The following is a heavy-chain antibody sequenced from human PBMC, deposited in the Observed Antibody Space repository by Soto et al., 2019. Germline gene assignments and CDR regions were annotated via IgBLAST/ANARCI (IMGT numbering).Heavy chain of an antibody. CDR1: GGTFSSYA. CDR2: IIPIFGTA. Sequence: QVQLVQSGAEVKKPGSSVKVSCKASGGTFSSYAISWVRQAPGQGLEWMGGIIPIFGTANYAQKFQGRVTITADESTSTAYMELSSLRSEDKAVYYCAREPYYDILTGYYNDYWGQGTLVTVSS. J-gene: IGHJ4*02. V-gene: IGHV1-69*01. CDR3: AREPYYDILTGYYNDY. D-gene: IGHD3-9*01.